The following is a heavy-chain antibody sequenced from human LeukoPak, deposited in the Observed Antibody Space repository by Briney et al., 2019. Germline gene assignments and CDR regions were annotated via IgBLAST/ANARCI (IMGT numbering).Heavy chain of an antibody. CDR1: GFPLRNQN. CDR2: IYSGGST. D-gene: IGHD3-10*01. V-gene: IGHV3-53*01. Sequence: GGAPRLSSAAPGFPLRNQNMNLGRPAPGEGLEWVSVIYSGGSTYYADSVKGRFTISRDNSKNTLYLQMNSLRAEDTAVYYCARDLGETGYWGQGTLVTVSS. CDR3: ARDLGETGY. J-gene: IGHJ4*02.